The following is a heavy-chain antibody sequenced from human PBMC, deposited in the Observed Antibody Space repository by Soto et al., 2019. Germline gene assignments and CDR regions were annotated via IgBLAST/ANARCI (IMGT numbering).Heavy chain of an antibody. V-gene: IGHV3-9*01. D-gene: IGHD1-1*01. CDR3: AKDRDPGETTDGGEYFDY. CDR1: GFTFDDDA. J-gene: IGHJ4*02. Sequence: GGSLRLSCAASGFTFDDDAMHWLRQAPGKGLEWVSVLSWNSGRIGYADSVKGRFTISRDNAKNSLYLEMNSLRADDTALYYCAKDRDPGETTDGGEYFDYWGQGTLVTVSS. CDR2: LSWNSGRI.